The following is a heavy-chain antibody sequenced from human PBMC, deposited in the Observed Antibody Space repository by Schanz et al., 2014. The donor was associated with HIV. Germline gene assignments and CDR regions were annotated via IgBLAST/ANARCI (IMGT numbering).Heavy chain of an antibody. J-gene: IGHJ6*02. CDR1: GYTFSDYY. CDR3: ANTEFPYSSSSDYYYGMDV. D-gene: IGHD6-6*01. V-gene: IGHV1-8*02. Sequence: QVQLVQSGADVKKPGASVKVSCKSSGYTFSDYYIHWVRQAPGQGLEWMGWMNPNSGNTGYAQKFQGRVTMTRKTSISTAYMELSSLRSEDTAVYYCANTEFPYSSSSDYYYGMDVWGQGTTVTVSS. CDR2: MNPNSGNT.